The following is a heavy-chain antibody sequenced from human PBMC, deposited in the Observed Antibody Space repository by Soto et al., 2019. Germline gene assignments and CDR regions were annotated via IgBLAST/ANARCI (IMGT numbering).Heavy chain of an antibody. D-gene: IGHD6-6*01. J-gene: IGHJ5*02. CDR2: IYYSGST. CDR1: GGSISSYY. CDR3: ARRAARPRWFDP. Sequence: QVQLQESGPGLVKPSETLSLTCTVSGGSISSYYWSWIRQPPGKGLEWIGYIYYSGSTNYNPALKSRVTISVYTSKNQFSLKLRSVTAADTAVYYCARRAARPRWFDPWGQGTLVTVSS. V-gene: IGHV4-59*01.